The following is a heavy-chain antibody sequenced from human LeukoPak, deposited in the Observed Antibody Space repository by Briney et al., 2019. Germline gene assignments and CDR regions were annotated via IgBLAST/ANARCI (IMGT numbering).Heavy chain of an antibody. V-gene: IGHV4-59*08. J-gene: IGHJ4*02. CDR3: ARLGIVGARDY. D-gene: IGHD1-26*01. Sequence: SETLSLTCTVSGGSTSSYYWSWIRQPPGKGLEWIGYIYYSGSTNYNPSLKSRVTISVDTSKNQFSLKLSSVTAADTAVYYCARLGIVGARDYWGQGTLVTVSS. CDR1: GGSTSSYY. CDR2: IYYSGST.